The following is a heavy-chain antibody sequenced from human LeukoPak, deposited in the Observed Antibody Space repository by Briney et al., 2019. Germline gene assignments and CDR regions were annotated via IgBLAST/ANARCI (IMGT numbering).Heavy chain of an antibody. Sequence: GGSLRLSCAASGFTFSSYAMSWVRQAPGKGLEWVSSISSTSNYINYADSVKGRFTISRDNAKSSLYLQMNSLRVEDTAVYYCARTVFGAYNWFDPWGQGALVTVSS. V-gene: IGHV3-21*01. D-gene: IGHD3-3*01. CDR3: ARTVFGAYNWFDP. CDR2: ISSTSNYI. CDR1: GFTFSSYA. J-gene: IGHJ5*02.